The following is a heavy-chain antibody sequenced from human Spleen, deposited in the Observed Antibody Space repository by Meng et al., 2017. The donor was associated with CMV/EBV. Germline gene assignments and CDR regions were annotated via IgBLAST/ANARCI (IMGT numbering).Heavy chain of an antibody. D-gene: IGHD1-1*01. J-gene: IGHJ6*02. CDR3: AREASINEPRYYGMDV. V-gene: IGHV3-30-3*01. CDR1: EFTFSSYA. Sequence: GESLKISCTASEFTFSSYAVHWVRRAPGKGLEWVAVISYDGNNNYYSNSVKGRFTLSRDNSKNTVYLQMNSLRPEDTAVYYCAREASINEPRYYGMDVWGQGTTVTVSS. CDR2: ISYDGNNN.